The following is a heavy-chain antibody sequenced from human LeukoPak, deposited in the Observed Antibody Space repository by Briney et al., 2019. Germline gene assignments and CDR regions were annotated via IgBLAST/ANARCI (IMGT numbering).Heavy chain of an antibody. CDR3: ARAVAVAEYYFDY. CDR1: GGSISSYY. V-gene: IGHV4-59*01. Sequence: SETLSLTCTVSGGSISSYYWSWIRQPPGKGLEWIGYICYSGSTNYNPSLKSRVTISVDTSKNQFSLKLSSVTAADTAVYYCARAVAVAEYYFDYWGQGTLVTVSS. D-gene: IGHD6-19*01. J-gene: IGHJ4*02. CDR2: ICYSGST.